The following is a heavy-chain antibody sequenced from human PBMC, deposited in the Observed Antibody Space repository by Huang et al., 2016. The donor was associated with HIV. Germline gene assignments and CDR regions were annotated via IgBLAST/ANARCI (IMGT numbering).Heavy chain of an antibody. CDR2: CSSSKGDT. CDR3: ARRAMDRGFWSGYYWLDP. CDR1: GYTFTTYG. Sequence: QLVQSGAQMKRPGASVKVSCKTSGYTFTTYGIVWVRQAPGHGPEGGEWCSSSKGDTSFAAGFHGRVSLTADTSTATAYLELRGRKSDDTAMYYCARRAMDRGFWSGYYWLDPWGQGTLVTVSS. J-gene: IGHJ5*02. V-gene: IGHV1-18*04. D-gene: IGHD3-3*01.